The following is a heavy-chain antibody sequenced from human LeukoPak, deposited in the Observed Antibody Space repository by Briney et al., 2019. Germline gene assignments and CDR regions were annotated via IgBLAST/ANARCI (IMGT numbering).Heavy chain of an antibody. J-gene: IGHJ4*02. CDR3: ARASVVAGSGLDY. V-gene: IGHV4-30-2*01. CDR1: GGSFSGYS. CDR2: IYPSGST. D-gene: IGHD6-19*01. Sequence: SETLSLTCAVYGGSFSGYSWSWIRQPPGKGLEWIGYIYPSGSTYYNPSLKSRVTISVDRSKNQFSLKLNSVTAADTAVYYCARASVVAGSGLDYWGQGTLVTVSS.